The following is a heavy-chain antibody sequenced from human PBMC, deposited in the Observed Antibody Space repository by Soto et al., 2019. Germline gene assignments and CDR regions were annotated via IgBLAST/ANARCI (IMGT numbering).Heavy chain of an antibody. CDR1: GGSISSGGYS. CDR3: ARATMVSRFDY. V-gene: IGHV4-30-2*01. CDR2: IYHSGST. Sequence: SDTLSLTCAVSGGSISSGGYSWSWIRQPPGKGLEWIGYIYHSGSTYYNPSLKSRVTISVDRSKNQFSLKLSSVTAADTAVYYCARATMVSRFDYWGQGTLVTVSS. D-gene: IGHD2-8*01. J-gene: IGHJ4*02.